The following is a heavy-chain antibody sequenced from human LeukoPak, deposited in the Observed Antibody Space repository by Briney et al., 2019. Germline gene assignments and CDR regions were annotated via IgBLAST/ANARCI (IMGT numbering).Heavy chain of an antibody. CDR3: AGGDDYYGSGSYPPSLDY. V-gene: IGHV3-30*04. Sequence: PGGSLRLSCAASGFTFSSYAMHWVRQAPGKGLEWVAVIPYDGSNKYYADSVKGRFTISRDNSKNTLYLQMNSLRAEDTAVYYCAGGDDYYGSGSYPPSLDYWGQGTLVTVSS. CDR1: GFTFSSYA. J-gene: IGHJ4*02. D-gene: IGHD3-10*01. CDR2: IPYDGSNK.